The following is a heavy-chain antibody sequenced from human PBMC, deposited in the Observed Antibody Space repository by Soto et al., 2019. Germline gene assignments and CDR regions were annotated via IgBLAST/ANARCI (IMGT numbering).Heavy chain of an antibody. Sequence: ASETLSLTCTVSGGSISSSSYYWGWIRQPPGKGLEWIGSIYYSGSTNYNPSLKSRVTISVDTSKNQFSLKLSSVTAADTAVYYWARLVWSYGPWFAPWGQGTLVTVSS. V-gene: IGHV4-39*07. D-gene: IGHD5-18*01. CDR1: GGSISSSSYY. J-gene: IGHJ5*02. CDR3: ARLVWSYGPWFAP. CDR2: IYYSGST.